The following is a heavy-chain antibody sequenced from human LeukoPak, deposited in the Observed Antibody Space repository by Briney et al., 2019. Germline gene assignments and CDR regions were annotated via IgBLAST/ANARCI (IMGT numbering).Heavy chain of an antibody. V-gene: IGHV3-33*01. Sequence: GRSLRLSCAASGFTFSSYGMHWVRQAPGKGLEWVAVIWYDGSNKYYADSVKGRFTISRDNSKNTLYLQMNSLRAEDTAVYYCARETEVGATQNYFDYWGQGTLVTVSS. CDR2: IWYDGSNK. CDR1: GFTFSSYG. D-gene: IGHD1-26*01. J-gene: IGHJ4*02. CDR3: ARETEVGATQNYFDY.